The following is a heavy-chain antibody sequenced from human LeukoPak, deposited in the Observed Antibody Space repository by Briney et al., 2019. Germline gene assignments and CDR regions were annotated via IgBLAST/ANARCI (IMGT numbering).Heavy chain of an antibody. CDR3: ASWGSVAGQRALDY. CDR1: EFTFSRYW. D-gene: IGHD6-19*01. V-gene: IGHV3-7*03. CDR2: LIQDGREK. J-gene: IGHJ4*02. Sequence: GGSLRLSCAASEFTFSRYWMTWVRQAPGKGLEWVATLIQDGREKHYVDSVKGRFTISRDNAKNSVYLEMNSLRAEDTAVYFCASWGSVAGQRALDYWGQGTLATVSS.